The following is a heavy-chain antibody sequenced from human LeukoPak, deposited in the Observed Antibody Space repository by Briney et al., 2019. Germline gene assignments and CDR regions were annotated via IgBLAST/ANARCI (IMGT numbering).Heavy chain of an antibody. J-gene: IGHJ4*02. CDR3: ARQLAVAGTYDY. CDR1: GYSFTNYW. Sequence: GESLKISCKGSGYSFTNYWIGWVRPMPGKGLEWMGIIYPGGSDTRYSPSFQGQVTISADKSINIAYLQWSSLKASDTAMYYCARQLAVAGTYDYWGQGTLVTVSS. CDR2: IYPGGSDT. V-gene: IGHV5-51*01. D-gene: IGHD6-19*01.